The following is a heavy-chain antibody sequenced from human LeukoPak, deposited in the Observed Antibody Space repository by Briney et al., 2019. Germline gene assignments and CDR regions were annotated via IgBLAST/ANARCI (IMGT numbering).Heavy chain of an antibody. CDR2: ISHSWST. CDR1: GFSISSGDY. D-gene: IGHD1-26*01. CDR3: AREGDIVGATIDS. J-gene: IGHJ4*02. Sequence: SETLSLTCTVSGFSISSGDYWGWIRQPPGERLDWIGSISHSWSTYYNPSLKSRVTISLDPSKNQFSLRLSFVTAADTAVYFCAREGDIVGATIDSWGQGTLVTVSS. V-gene: IGHV4-38-2*02.